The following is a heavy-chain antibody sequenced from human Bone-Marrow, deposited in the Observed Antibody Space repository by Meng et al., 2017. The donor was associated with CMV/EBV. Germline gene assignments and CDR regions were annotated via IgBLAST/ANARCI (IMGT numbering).Heavy chain of an antibody. D-gene: IGHD1-14*01. J-gene: IGHJ2*01. CDR2: INSDGNST. CDR1: GFTFSSYW. Sequence: GESLKISCAASGFTFSSYWMHWVRQAPGKGLVWVSRINSDGNSTTYADSVKGRFTISRDNAKNTLYLQMNSLRDEDTAVYYCARVAGGNRLYWYFDLWGRGTLVTVSS. V-gene: IGHV3-74*01. CDR3: ARVAGGNRLYWYFDL.